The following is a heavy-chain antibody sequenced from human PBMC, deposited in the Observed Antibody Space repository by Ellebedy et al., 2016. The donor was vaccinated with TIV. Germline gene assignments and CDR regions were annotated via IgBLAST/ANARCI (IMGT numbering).Heavy chain of an antibody. D-gene: IGHD4-17*01. CDR1: GYTFTSYA. CDR2: INAGNGNT. CDR3: ARDHQMRHDYGDPNQNWFDP. J-gene: IGHJ5*02. Sequence: ASVKVSCXASGYTFTSYAMHWVRQAPGQRLEWMGWINAGNGNTKYSQKFQGRVTITADKSTSTAYMELSSLRSEDTAVYYCARDHQMRHDYGDPNQNWFDPWGQGTLVTVSS. V-gene: IGHV1-3*01.